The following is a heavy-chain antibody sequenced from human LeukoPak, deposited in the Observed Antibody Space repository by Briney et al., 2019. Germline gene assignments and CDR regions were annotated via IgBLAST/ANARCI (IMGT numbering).Heavy chain of an antibody. Sequence: ASVKVSCKASGYTFTSYGISWVRQAPGQGLEWMGWISAYNGNTNYAQKLQGRVTMTTDTSTSTAYMELRSLRSDDTAVYYCARDQGQDTGVLLWFGEFGGSYDYWGQGTLVTVSS. D-gene: IGHD3-10*01. CDR2: ISAYNGNT. J-gene: IGHJ4*02. V-gene: IGHV1-18*01. CDR3: ARDQGQDTGVLLWFGEFGGSYDY. CDR1: GYTFTSYG.